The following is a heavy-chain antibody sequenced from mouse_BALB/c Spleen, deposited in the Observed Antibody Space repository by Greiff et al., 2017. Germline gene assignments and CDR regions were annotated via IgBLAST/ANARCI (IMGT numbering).Heavy chain of an antibody. V-gene: IGHV5-6-5*01. D-gene: IGHD2-4*01. CDR1: GFTFSSYA. J-gene: IGHJ1*01. Sequence: EVKLMESGGGLVKPGGSLKLSCAASGFTFSSYAMSWVRQTPEKRLEWVASISSGGSTYYPDSVKGRFTISRDNARNILYLQMSSLRSEDTAMYYCARPMITGYFDVWGAGTTVTVSS. CDR3: ARPMITGYFDV. CDR2: ISSGGST.